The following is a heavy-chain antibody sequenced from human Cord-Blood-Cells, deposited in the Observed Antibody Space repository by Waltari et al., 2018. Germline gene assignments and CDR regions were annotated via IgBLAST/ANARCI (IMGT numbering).Heavy chain of an antibody. J-gene: IGHJ4*02. CDR3: ARVATTLLDY. Sequence: QVQLQESGPGLVKPSETLSLTCAVSGYSISSGYYWGWIREPPGKGLGWFGSIYHSGGTNNNRALKGRFTISVDTSKTQFSLKLSSVTAADTAVYYCARVATTLLDYWGQGTLVTVSS. CDR2: IYHSGGT. V-gene: IGHV4-38-2*01. D-gene: IGHD4-17*01. CDR1: GYSISSGYY.